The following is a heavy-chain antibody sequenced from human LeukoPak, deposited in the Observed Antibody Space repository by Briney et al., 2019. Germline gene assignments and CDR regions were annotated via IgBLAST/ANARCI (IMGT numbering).Heavy chain of an antibody. J-gene: IGHJ4*02. CDR3: AFGSHPYWFDY. Sequence: GGSLRLSCAASGFTFSSYGMHWVRQAPGKGLEWVAVISYDGSNKYYADSVKGRFTISRDNSKNTLYLQMNSLRAEDTAVYYCAFGSHPYWFDYWGQGTLVTVSS. CDR2: ISYDGSNK. CDR1: GFTFSSYG. D-gene: IGHD1-26*01. V-gene: IGHV3-30*03.